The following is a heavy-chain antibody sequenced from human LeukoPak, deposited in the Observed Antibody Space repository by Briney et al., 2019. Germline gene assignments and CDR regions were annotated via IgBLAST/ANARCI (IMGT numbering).Heavy chain of an antibody. J-gene: IGHJ4*02. CDR1: GGSFSGYY. V-gene: IGHV4-34*01. CDR3: ARGHKQWLLVIPFDY. CDR2: INHSGST. Sequence: SETLSLTCAVYGGSFSGYYWSWIRQPPGKGLEWIGEINHSGSTNYNPSLKSRVTISVDTSKNQFSLKLSSVTAADTAVYYCARGHKQWLLVIPFDYWGQGTPVTVSS. D-gene: IGHD6-19*01.